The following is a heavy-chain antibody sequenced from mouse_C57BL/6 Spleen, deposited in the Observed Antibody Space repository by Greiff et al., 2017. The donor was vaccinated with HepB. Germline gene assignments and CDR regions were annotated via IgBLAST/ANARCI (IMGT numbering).Heavy chain of an antibody. CDR3: ARSASSGSYYFDY. CDR1: GYTFTSYW. V-gene: IGHV1-69*01. J-gene: IGHJ2*01. Sequence: QVHVKQPGAELVMPGASVKLSCKASGYTFTSYWMHWVKQRPGQGLEWIGEIDPSDSYTNYNQKFKGKSTLTVDKSSSTAYMQLSSLTSEDSAVYYCARSASSGSYYFDYWGQGTTLTVSS. CDR2: IDPSDSYT. D-gene: IGHD3-2*02.